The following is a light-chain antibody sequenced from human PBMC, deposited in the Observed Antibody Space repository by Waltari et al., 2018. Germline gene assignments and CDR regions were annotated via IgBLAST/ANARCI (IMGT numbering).Light chain of an antibody. CDR3: QQYNSYSALT. V-gene: IGKV1-5*03. CDR1: QNIASW. J-gene: IGKJ4*01. Sequence: DIQMTQSPSTLSASVGDRVTITCRASQNIASWVAWYQHKPGKAPNLLIYQASTLESGGPSRFSGRGSGTVFTLTISSLRPDDFATYYCQQYNSYSALTFGGGTRVEIK. CDR2: QAS.